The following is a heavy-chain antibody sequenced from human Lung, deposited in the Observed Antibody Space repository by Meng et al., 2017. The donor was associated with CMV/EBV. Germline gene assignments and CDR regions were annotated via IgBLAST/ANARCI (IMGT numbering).Heavy chain of an antibody. J-gene: IGHJ4*02. V-gene: IGHV3-23*01. Sequence: GGSLRLXCAASEFTFSNYAMSWVRQAPGRGLAWVSAITASGGSTYYADSVKGRFTVSRDNSKNTLYLQMSSLRAEDTALYYCAKAFSASWYREYYDDWGQGXLVTVSS. D-gene: IGHD6-13*01. CDR2: ITASGGST. CDR1: EFTFSNYA. CDR3: AKAFSASWYREYYDD.